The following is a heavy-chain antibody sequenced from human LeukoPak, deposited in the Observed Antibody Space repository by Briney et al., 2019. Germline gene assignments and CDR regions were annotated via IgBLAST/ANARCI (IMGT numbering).Heavy chain of an antibody. Sequence: GGALRHSRATSGFTLSDYLMNWLCQAPGKGLERVAIIKQDGSEKHYVDFVKGRFTISRDNDRNPLFLQMNGLRDDDTAVYYCARGQGWLSDSWGQGILVTVTS. D-gene: IGHD3-9*01. V-gene: IGHV3-7*03. J-gene: IGHJ4*02. CDR2: IKQDGSEK. CDR1: GFTLSDYL. CDR3: ARGQGWLSDS.